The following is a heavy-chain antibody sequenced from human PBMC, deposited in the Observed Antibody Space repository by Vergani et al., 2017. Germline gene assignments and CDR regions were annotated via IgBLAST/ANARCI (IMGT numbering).Heavy chain of an antibody. CDR1: GFTFDDYA. Sequence: EVQLVESGGVVVQPGGSLRLSCAASGFTFDDYAMHWVRQAPGKGLEWVSLISWDGGSTYYADSVKGRFTISRDNAKNSLYLQMNSLRAEDTALYYCAKDPELELPHGVYFDYWGQGTLVTVSS. CDR2: ISWDGGST. V-gene: IGHV3-43D*04. CDR3: AKDPELELPHGVYFDY. D-gene: IGHD1-26*01. J-gene: IGHJ4*02.